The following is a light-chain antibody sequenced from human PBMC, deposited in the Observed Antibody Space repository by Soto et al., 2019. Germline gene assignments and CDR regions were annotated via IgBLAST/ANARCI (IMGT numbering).Light chain of an antibody. CDR2: DAS. CDR3: QQRGNWPWT. J-gene: IGKJ1*01. V-gene: IGKV3-11*01. CDR1: QSVSSY. Sequence: EIVLTQSPATLSLSPGERATLSCRASQSVSSYLAWYQQKPGQAPRLLIYDASNRATGIPARFSGSGSGTDFPPPIRSLYPEAFAVYYCQQRGNWPWTFGQGTKVEIK.